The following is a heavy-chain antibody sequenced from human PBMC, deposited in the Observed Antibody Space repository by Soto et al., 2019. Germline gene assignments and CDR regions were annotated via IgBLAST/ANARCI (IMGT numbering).Heavy chain of an antibody. D-gene: IGHD2-15*01. Sequence: SETLSLTCGVYGGSFSCYFWTWVRQPPGKGLEWIGQINHSGNTNYNPSLKSRVTMSVDTSKNQFSLKLTSVTAADTAVYYCARAQLVDFTVLAVATYFDFWGQGALVTVSS. CDR3: ARAQLVDFTVLAVATYFDF. V-gene: IGHV4-34*01. J-gene: IGHJ4*02. CDR1: GGSFSCYF. CDR2: INHSGNT.